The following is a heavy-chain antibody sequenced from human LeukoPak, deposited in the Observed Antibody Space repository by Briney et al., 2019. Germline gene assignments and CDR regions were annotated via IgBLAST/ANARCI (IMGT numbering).Heavy chain of an antibody. CDR1: GGSISNYY. CDR3: ARDRCEGYCTSFYS. V-gene: IGHV4-4*07. D-gene: IGHD2-8*01. J-gene: IGHJ5*01. Sequence: PSETLSLTCTVSGGSISNYYWSWIRQPAGKGLEWIGRIHSSGSTNYNPSLKSRVTISVDKSKNQFSLRLSSVIAADTAVYFCARDRCEGYCTSFYSWGQGTLVTVSS. CDR2: IHSSGST.